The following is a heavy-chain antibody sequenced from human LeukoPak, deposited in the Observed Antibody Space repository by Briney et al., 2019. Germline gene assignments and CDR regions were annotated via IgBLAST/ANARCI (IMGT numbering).Heavy chain of an antibody. J-gene: IGHJ4*02. D-gene: IGHD3-22*01. CDR1: GFTFGDHA. Sequence: GRSLRLSCKASGFTFGDHALHWVRQAPGKGLEWVSAISGSGGSTYYADSVKGRFTISRDNSKNTLYLQMNSLRAEDTAVYYCAKFPYYYDSSGYLSFLPFVVPYWGQGTLVTVSS. CDR2: ISGSGGST. CDR3: AKFPYYYDSSGYLSFLPFVVPY. V-gene: IGHV3-23*01.